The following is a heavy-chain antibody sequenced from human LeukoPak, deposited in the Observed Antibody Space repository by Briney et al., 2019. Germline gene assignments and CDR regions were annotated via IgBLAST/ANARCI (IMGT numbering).Heavy chain of an antibody. CDR1: GGSFSGYY. Sequence: SETLSLTCAVYGGSFSGYYWSWIRQPPGKGLEWIGEINHSGSTNYNPSLKSRVTISVDTYKNQFSLKLSSVTAADTAVYYCARGNCSSTSCYRDFDYWGQGTLVTVSS. V-gene: IGHV4-34*01. D-gene: IGHD2-2*01. CDR2: INHSGST. CDR3: ARGNCSSTSCYRDFDY. J-gene: IGHJ4*02.